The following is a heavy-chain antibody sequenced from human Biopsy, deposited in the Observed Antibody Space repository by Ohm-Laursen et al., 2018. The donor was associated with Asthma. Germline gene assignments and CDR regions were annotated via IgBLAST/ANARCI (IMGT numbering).Heavy chain of an antibody. V-gene: IGHV1-69*13. CDR3: AKGYSGSDRIVYYYSGLEV. CDR1: GDSFSNYA. J-gene: IGHJ6*02. Sequence: SVKVSCKASGDSFSNYAISWVRQAPGQGLEWMGGLIPVLGTPDHAQMFEGRVTITADESTSTAYMELSSLSSEDTAVYYCAKGYSGSDRIVYYYSGLEVWGQGTTVTVSS. CDR2: LIPVLGTP. D-gene: IGHD5-12*01.